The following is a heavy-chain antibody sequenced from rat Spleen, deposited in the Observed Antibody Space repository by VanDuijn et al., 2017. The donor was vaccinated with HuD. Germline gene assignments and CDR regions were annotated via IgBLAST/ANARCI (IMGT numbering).Heavy chain of an antibody. J-gene: IGHJ2*01. CDR2: IWNNEKT. D-gene: IGHD1-12*02. V-gene: IGHV2-13*01. Sequence: QVQLKESGPGLVQPSQTLSLTCTVSGFSLSSFGVIWVRQPPGKGLEWMGVIWNNEKTNYTSALKSRLSISRDTSKNQVFLKMNSLQTEDTAIYFCTRGPPRDDGSYYYGYYFDYWGQGVMVTVSS. CDR1: GFSLSSFG. CDR3: TRGPPRDDGSYYYGYYFDY.